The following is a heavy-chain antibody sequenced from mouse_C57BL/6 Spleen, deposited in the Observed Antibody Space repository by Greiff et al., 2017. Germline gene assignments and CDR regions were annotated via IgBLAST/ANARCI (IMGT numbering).Heavy chain of an antibody. D-gene: IGHD1-1*01. CDR2: IYPGDGDT. CDR3: ARSDYYGSSYGYFDD. V-gene: IGHV1-80*01. Sequence: VQLQQSGAELVKPGASVKISCKASGYAFSSYWMNWVKQRPGKGLEWIGQIYPGDGDTNYNGKFKGKATLTADKSSSTAYMQLSSLTSEDSAVYICARSDYYGSSYGYFDDWGTGTTVTVSS. CDR1: GYAFSSYW. J-gene: IGHJ1*03.